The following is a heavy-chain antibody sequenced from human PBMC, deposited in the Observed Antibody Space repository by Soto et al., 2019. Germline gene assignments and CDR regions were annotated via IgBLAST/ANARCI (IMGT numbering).Heavy chain of an antibody. Sequence: SQTLSPTCTVYAVSISGSVNYWGWIREPPGKGLEGIGSSYHSGTTYYNPSLKGRITVSADTSTNHFSLRLSSVTAADTAVYYCAATSSGGSLSGDYWGLGILVTVSS. V-gene: IGHV4-39*02. J-gene: IGHJ4*02. CDR2: SYHSGTT. CDR3: AATSSGGSLSGDY. D-gene: IGHD6-19*01. CDR1: AVSISGSVNY.